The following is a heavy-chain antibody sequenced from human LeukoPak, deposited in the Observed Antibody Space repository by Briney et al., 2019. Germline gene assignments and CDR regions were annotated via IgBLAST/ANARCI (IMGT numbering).Heavy chain of an antibody. J-gene: IGHJ4*02. CDR1: GFNLRAYN. CDR3: ARVSTGPV. V-gene: IGHV3-21*01. D-gene: IGHD1-1*01. CDR2: ISTSSTYI. Sequence: PGGSLRLSCAASGFNLRAYNMNWVRQAPGKGLEWVSSISTSSTYIYYADSVKGRFTISRDNAENSLYLQMHSLRVEDTALYYCARVSTGPVWGQGTLVTVSS.